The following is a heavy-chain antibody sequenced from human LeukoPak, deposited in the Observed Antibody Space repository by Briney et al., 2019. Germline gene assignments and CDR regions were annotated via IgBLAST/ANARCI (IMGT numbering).Heavy chain of an antibody. CDR3: AKDGLQSGVDFFHSVLERGILADS. J-gene: IGHJ5*01. CDR1: GFTFSSYA. CDR2: ISYDGSNK. D-gene: IGHD1-1*01. V-gene: IGHV3-30-3*01. Sequence: GRSETLFCAASGFTFSSYAMHWARQAPGKGLEWVAVISYDGSNKYYADSGKGRFTISRDNSKNTLYLQMNSLRAEDTAVYFCAKDGLQSGVDFFHSVLERGILADS.